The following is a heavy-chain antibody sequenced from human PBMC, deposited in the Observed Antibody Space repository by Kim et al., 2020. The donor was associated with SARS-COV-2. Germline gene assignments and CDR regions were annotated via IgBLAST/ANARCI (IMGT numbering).Heavy chain of an antibody. D-gene: IGHD6-25*01. Sequence: ADSVKGRFTISRDNAKNSLYLQMNSLRAEDTAVYYCAYEAANYYYYGMDVWGQGTTVTVSS. V-gene: IGHV3-21*01. J-gene: IGHJ6*02. CDR3: AYEAANYYYYGMDV.